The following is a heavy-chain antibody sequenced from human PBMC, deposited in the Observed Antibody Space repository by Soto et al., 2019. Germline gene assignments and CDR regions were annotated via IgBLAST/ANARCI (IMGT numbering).Heavy chain of an antibody. J-gene: IGHJ4*02. CDR3: ASDTAMYPRLFDY. Sequence: SETLSLTCAVYGGSFSGYYWSWIRQPPGKGLEWIGYIYYSGSTYYNPSLKSRVTISVDTSKNQFSLKLSSVTAADTAVYYCASDTAMYPRLFDYWGQGTLVTVSS. CDR1: GGSFSGYY. V-gene: IGHV4-30-4*08. D-gene: IGHD5-18*01. CDR2: IYYSGST.